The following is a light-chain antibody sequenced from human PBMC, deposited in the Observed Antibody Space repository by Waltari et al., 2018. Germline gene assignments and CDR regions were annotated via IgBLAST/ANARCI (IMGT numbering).Light chain of an antibody. CDR3: GTWDSSLSALV. Sequence: QSVLTQPPSVSAAPGQKVTISCSGSSSNIGNNYVSWYQQLPGTAPKLLIYENNKRPPGIPDRCSGSKSGTSATLGITGLQTGDEADYYCGTWDSSLSALVFGGGTKLTVL. CDR2: ENN. J-gene: IGLJ2*01. V-gene: IGLV1-51*02. CDR1: SSNIGNNY.